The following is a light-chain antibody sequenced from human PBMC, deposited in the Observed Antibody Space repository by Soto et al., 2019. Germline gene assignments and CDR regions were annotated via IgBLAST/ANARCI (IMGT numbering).Light chain of an antibody. CDR1: QSITSY. CDR3: QQSYSTPPT. CDR2: AAS. J-gene: IGKJ2*01. V-gene: IGKV1-39*01. Sequence: DIQMTPSPSSLSASVGDRVTITFRASQSITSYFNWYQQKPGNAPQLLIYAASNLQSGVPSRFSGSGSGTDFTLTINSLQPEDFATYYCQQSYSTPPTFGQGTKVDIK.